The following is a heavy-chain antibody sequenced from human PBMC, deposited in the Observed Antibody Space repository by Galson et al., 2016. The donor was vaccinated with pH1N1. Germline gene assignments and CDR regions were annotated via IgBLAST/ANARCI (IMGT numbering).Heavy chain of an antibody. CDR1: GGSISSSTYY. CDR3: ARQNLPAGREDEYHFDY. V-gene: IGHV4-39*01. D-gene: IGHD2-2*01. J-gene: IGHJ4*02. Sequence: ETLSLTCTVSGGSISSSTYYWGWIRQPPGKGLEWIGSIYYSGSTYYNPSLKSRVTISADMSKNQFSLKLSSVTAADTAVHYCARQNLPAGREDEYHFDYWGQGTLVTVSS. CDR2: IYYSGST.